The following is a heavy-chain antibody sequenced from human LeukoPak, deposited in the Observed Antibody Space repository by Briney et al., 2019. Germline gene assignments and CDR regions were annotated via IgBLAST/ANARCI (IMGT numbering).Heavy chain of an antibody. CDR3: ARTGDCSSTNCYRPFDY. D-gene: IGHD2-2*02. V-gene: IGHV3-30*04. CDR2: VSSDGSSD. J-gene: IGHJ4*02. Sequence: GRSLRLSCAASGFTFSSYAMHWVRQAPGKGLEWVAIVSSDGSSDYYLDSVKGRFTVSRDNSKNTIYLQMNSLKAEDTAVYYCARTGDCSSTNCYRPFDYWGQGTLVTVSS. CDR1: GFTFSSYA.